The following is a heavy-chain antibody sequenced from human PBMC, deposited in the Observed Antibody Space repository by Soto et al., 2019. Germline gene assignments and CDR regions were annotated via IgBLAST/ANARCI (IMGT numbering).Heavy chain of an antibody. D-gene: IGHD2-21*02. CDR2: VYHSGGA. V-gene: IGHV4-4*02. CDR3: ATHVVETPKGRRGWFDP. CDR1: GVSISGSNW. Sequence: VQLQESGPGLVKPSGTLSLTCNVSGVSISGSNWWSWVRQSPGKGLEWIGEVYHSGGANYNPSFKIRVIISVAKSKNQFSLQLSSVTAADTAIYYCATHVVETPKGRRGWFDPWGQGTLVTVSS. J-gene: IGHJ5*02.